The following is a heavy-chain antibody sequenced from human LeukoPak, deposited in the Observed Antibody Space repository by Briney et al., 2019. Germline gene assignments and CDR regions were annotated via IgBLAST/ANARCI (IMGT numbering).Heavy chain of an antibody. D-gene: IGHD3-10*02. CDR1: GFTFSDYY. J-gene: IGHJ6*04. V-gene: IGHV3-11*04. CDR2: IKGIGPTT. Sequence: GGSLRLSCAASGFTFSDYYMNWIRQAPGKGLEWVSTIKGIGPTTYYADSLKGRFTISRDNAKNSLYLQMNSLRAEDTAVYYCAELGITMIGGVWGKGTTVTISS. CDR3: AELGITMIGGV.